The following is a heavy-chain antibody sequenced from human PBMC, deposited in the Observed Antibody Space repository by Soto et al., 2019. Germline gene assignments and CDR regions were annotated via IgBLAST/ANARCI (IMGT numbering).Heavy chain of an antibody. J-gene: IGHJ4*02. CDR2: INEDGSER. CDR3: ARVWFLDY. V-gene: IGHV3-7*05. Sequence: GGSLRLSCAASGFTFSTYWMSWVRQTPGKGLEWVANINEDGSERYYVDSVKGRFTISRDNAKNSLYLQMNSLRGEDTAVYYCARVWFLDYWGRGTLVTVSS. CDR1: GFTFSTYW. D-gene: IGHD2-21*01.